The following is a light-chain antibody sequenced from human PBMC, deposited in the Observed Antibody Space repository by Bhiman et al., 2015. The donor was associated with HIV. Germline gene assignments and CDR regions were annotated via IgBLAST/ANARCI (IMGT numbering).Light chain of an antibody. V-gene: IGLV1-44*01. J-gene: IGLJ1*01. CDR3: QSYDSSLTFYV. CDR1: RSNIGSNS. CDR2: RNN. Sequence: QSVLTQPPSAPGTPGQRVTISCSGSRSNIGSNSVNWYQQLPGTAPKLLIYRNNQRPSGVPDRFSGSKSGTSASLAITGLQTEDEADYYCQSYDSSLTFYVFGTGTKVIVL.